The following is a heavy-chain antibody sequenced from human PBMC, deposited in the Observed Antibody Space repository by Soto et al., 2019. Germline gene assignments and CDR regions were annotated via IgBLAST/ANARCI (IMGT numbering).Heavy chain of an antibody. V-gene: IGHV4-31*03. Sequence: SETLSLTCTVSGGSISSGGYYWSWIRQHPGKGLEWIGYIYYSGSTYYNPSLKSRVTISVDTSKNQFSLKLSSVTAADTAVYYCARLGYSYGLDYWGQGTLVTVSS. CDR2: IYYSGST. D-gene: IGHD5-18*01. CDR3: ARLGYSYGLDY. J-gene: IGHJ4*02. CDR1: GGSISSGGYY.